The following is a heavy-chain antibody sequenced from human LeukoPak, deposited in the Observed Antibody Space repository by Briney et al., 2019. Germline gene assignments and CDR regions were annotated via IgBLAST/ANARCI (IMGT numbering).Heavy chain of an antibody. D-gene: IGHD3-16*02. V-gene: IGHV1-18*01. CDR2: ISAYNGNT. Sequence: GASVKVSCKASGYTFTSYGISWVRQAPGQGLEWMGWISAYNGNTNYAQKLQGRVTMTTDTSTSTAYMELRSLRSDDTAVYYCARQQLAYYDYVWGSYRTYYFDYWGQGTLVTVSS. J-gene: IGHJ4*02. CDR3: ARQQLAYYDYVWGSYRTYYFDY. CDR1: GYTFTSYG.